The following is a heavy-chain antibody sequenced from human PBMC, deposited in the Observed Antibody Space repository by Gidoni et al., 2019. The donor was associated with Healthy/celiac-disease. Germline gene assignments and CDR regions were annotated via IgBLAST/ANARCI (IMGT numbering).Heavy chain of an antibody. J-gene: IGHJ4*02. V-gene: IGHV3-30-3*01. Sequence: QVQLVESGGGVVPPGRSLRLSCAASGFTFSSYAMHWVRQAPGKGLEWVAVISYDGSNKYYADSVKGRFTISRDNSKNTLYLQMNSLRAEDTAVYYCARGSAAAGFDYWGQGTLVTVSS. CDR3: ARGSAAAGFDY. D-gene: IGHD6-13*01. CDR2: ISYDGSNK. CDR1: GFTFSSYA.